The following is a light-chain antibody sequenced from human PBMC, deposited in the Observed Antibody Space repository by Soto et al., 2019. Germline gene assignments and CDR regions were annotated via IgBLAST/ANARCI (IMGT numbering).Light chain of an antibody. CDR3: SLYSSRSTVV. V-gene: IGLV2-14*01. Sequence: QSALTQPASVSGSPGQSITISCTGTSSDVGGYNYVSWYQQHPGKAPKLMIYDVSNRPSGFSTRFSGSKSGNTASLTISGLQAEDEADYYCSLYSSRSTVVFGGGTQLTVL. J-gene: IGLJ2*01. CDR1: SSDVGGYNY. CDR2: DVS.